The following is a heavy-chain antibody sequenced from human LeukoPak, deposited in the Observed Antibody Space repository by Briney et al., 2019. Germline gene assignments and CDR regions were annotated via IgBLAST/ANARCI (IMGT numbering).Heavy chain of an antibody. Sequence: GGSLRLSCAASQFTFSNYAMSWVRQAPGKGLEWVSAISGSGNTTYFGDSVTGRFTISRDNPKNTVYLQMNSLSAEDTAVYYCARERPDGDYFDYWGQGTLVTVSS. J-gene: IGHJ4*02. CDR2: ISGSGNTT. V-gene: IGHV3-23*01. D-gene: IGHD4-17*01. CDR3: ARERPDGDYFDY. CDR1: QFTFSNYA.